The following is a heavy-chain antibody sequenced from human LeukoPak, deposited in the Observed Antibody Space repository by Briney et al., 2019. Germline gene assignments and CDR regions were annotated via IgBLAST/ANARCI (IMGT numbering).Heavy chain of an antibody. CDR2: IYHSGST. V-gene: IGHV4-38-2*02. CDR3: ARDLGLVVVPAAIDY. Sequence: PSETLSLTCTVSGYSISSGYYWGWIRQPPGKGLEWIGSIYHSGSTYYNPSLKSRVTISVDTSKNQFSLKLSSVTAADTAVYYCARDLGLVVVPAAIDYWSQGTLVTVSS. D-gene: IGHD2-2*01. CDR1: GYSISSGYY. J-gene: IGHJ4*02.